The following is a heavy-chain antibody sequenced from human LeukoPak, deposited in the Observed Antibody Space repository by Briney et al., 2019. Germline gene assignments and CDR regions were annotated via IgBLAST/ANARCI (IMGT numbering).Heavy chain of an antibody. Sequence: GGSLRLSCAASGFTFSSYWMHWVRQAPGKGPVWVSRINNDGSGTTYADSVKGRFTISRDDAKNTLYLQMNSLRAEDTAVYYCAAAVAAAPGAYWGQGTLVTVSS. V-gene: IGHV3-74*01. CDR2: INNDGSGT. D-gene: IGHD6-13*01. CDR1: GFTFSSYW. CDR3: AAAVAAAPGAY. J-gene: IGHJ4*02.